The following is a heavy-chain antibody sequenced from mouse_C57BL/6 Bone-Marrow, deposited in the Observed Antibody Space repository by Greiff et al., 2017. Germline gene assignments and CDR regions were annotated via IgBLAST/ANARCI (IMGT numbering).Heavy chain of an antibody. CDR3: ARPDDYAWFAY. D-gene: IGHD2-4*01. J-gene: IGHJ3*01. CDR2: ISSGSSTI. CDR1: GFTFSDYG. Sequence: LVESGGGLVKPGGSLKLSCAASGFTFSDYGMHWVRQAPEKGLEWVAYISSGSSTIYYADTVKGRFTISRDNAKNTLFLQMTSLRSEDTAMYYCARPDDYAWFAYWGQGTLVTVSA. V-gene: IGHV5-17*01.